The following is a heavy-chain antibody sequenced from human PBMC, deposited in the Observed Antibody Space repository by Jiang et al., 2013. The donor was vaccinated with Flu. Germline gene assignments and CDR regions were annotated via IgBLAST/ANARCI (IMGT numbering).Heavy chain of an antibody. CDR2: VNPDSGGT. J-gene: IGHJ6*02. D-gene: IGHD6-13*01. Sequence: SGAEVKKPGASVKVSCKASGYTFTNYYIQWVRQAPGQGLEWMGGVNPDSGGTNYAQKFQGRVTMSRDTSISTAYMELSRLRSDDTAVYYCARDRDSSSSGGYGMDVWGQGTTVTVSS. CDR3: ARDRDSSSSGGYGMDV. CDR1: GYTFTNYY. V-gene: IGHV1-2*02.